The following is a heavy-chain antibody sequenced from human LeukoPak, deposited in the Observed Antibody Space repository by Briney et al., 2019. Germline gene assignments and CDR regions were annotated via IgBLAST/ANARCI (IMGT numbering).Heavy chain of an antibody. CDR2: ISGSGGST. D-gene: IGHD1-1*01. CDR3: AEDKDRYRLFDY. Sequence: PGGSLRLSCAASGFTFSSYAMSWVRQAPGKGLEWVSAISGSGGSTYDADSVKGRFTISRDNSKNTLYLQMNSLRAEDTAVYYCAEDKDRYRLFDYWGQGTLVTVSS. J-gene: IGHJ4*02. V-gene: IGHV3-23*01. CDR1: GFTFSSYA.